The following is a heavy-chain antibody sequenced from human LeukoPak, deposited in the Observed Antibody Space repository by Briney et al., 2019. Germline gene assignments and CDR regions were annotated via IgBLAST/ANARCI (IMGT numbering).Heavy chain of an antibody. D-gene: IGHD1-14*01. V-gene: IGHV5-10-1*01. CDR1: GYSFTSYW. CDR3: ARLASSTDRGAYNWFDP. J-gene: IGHJ5*02. CDR2: IDPSDSYT. Sequence: GESLKISCKGSGYSFTSYWISWVRQMPGKGLEWMGRIDPSDSYTNYSPSFQGHVTISADKSISTAYLQWSSLKASDTAMYYCARLASSTDRGAYNWFDPWGQGTLVTVSS.